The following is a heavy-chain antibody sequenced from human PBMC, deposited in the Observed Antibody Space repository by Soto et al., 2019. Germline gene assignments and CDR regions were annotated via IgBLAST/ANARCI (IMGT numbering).Heavy chain of an antibody. Sequence: GGSLRLSCAASGFTFSSYGMHWVRQAPGKGLEWVAVIWYDGSNKYYADSVKGRFTISRDNSKNTLYLQMNSLRAEDTALYYCARDRTDIVVVPAAILRRLSYYYMDVWGKGTTVTVSS. CDR3: ARDRTDIVVVPAAILRRLSYYYMDV. CDR1: GFTFSSYG. CDR2: IWYDGSNK. V-gene: IGHV3-33*01. D-gene: IGHD2-2*01. J-gene: IGHJ6*03.